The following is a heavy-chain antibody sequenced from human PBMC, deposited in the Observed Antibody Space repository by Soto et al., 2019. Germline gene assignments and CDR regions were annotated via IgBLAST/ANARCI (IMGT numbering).Heavy chain of an antibody. CDR1: GCHFRSSG. V-gene: IGHV3-33*01. Sequence: PGGRLGVSWAASGCHFRSSGVHWVRQAPGKGREGGAVIWYDGSNKYYADSVKGRFTISRDNSKNTLYLQMNSLRAEDTAVYYSARYQTYYYDSSGRHRFDPWGQGTLVTV. J-gene: IGHJ5*02. D-gene: IGHD3-22*01. CDR3: ARYQTYYYDSSGRHRFDP. CDR2: IWYDGSNK.